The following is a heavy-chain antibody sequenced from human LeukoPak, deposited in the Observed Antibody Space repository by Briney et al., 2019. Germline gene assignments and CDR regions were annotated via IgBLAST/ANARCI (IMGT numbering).Heavy chain of an antibody. CDR1: GGSLSSGTYY. CDR3: ARGRIAMVRGVLYYYYYGMDV. D-gene: IGHD3-10*01. J-gene: IGHJ6*04. Sequence: PSETLSLTCTVSGGSLSSGTYYWSWIRQPPGTGLEWIGYIYYSGSTNYNPSLKSRVIISVDTSKNQLSLKLSSVTAADTAVYYCARGRIAMVRGVLYYYYYGMDVWGKGTTVTVSS. CDR2: IYYSGST. V-gene: IGHV4-61*01.